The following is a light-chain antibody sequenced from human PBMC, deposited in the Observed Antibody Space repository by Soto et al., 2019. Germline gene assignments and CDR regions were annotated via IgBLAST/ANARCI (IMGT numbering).Light chain of an antibody. Sequence: QSALTQPRSVSGSPGQSVAISCTGIGSDVGNYNYVSWYYVSWYQQHPGKAPKLVIYEVSKRPSGVPDRFSGSKSGNTASLTVSGLQAEDEADYYCSSYAGGNNLGVFGTGNKVTGL. J-gene: IGLJ1*01. CDR3: SSYAGGNNLGV. CDR2: EVS. V-gene: IGLV2-8*01. CDR1: GSDVGNYNY.